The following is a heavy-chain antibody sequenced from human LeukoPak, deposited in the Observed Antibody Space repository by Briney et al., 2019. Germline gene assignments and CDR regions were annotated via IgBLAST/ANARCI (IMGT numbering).Heavy chain of an antibody. Sequence: SETLSLTCTVSGGSISSGDYYWSWIRQPPGKGLEWIGYIYYSGSTYYNPSLKSRVTISVDTSMNQFSLKLSSVTAADTAVYYCARVPYYDILTGYYGGYFDYWGQGTLVTVSS. V-gene: IGHV4-30-4*01. J-gene: IGHJ4*02. CDR1: GGSISSGDYY. CDR3: ARVPYYDILTGYYGGYFDY. D-gene: IGHD3-9*01. CDR2: IYYSGST.